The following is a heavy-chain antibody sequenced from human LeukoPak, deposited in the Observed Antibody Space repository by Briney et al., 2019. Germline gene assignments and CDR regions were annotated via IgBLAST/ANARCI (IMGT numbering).Heavy chain of an antibody. D-gene: IGHD4-23*01. CDR2: ISWNSGSI. J-gene: IGHJ4*02. CDR1: GFTFDDYA. Sequence: PGRSLRLSCAASGFTFDDYAMHWVRQAPGKGLEGVSGISWNSGSIGYADSVKGRFTISRDNAKNSLYLQMNSLRAEDTALYYCAKAYSRGWTTVVTLYFDYWGQGTLVTVSS. V-gene: IGHV3-9*01. CDR3: AKAYSRGWTTVVTLYFDY.